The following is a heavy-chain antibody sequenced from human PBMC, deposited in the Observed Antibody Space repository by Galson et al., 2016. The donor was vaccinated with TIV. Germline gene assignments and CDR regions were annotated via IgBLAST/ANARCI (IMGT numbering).Heavy chain of an antibody. V-gene: IGHV6-1*01. CDR3: ARASSSWLITVHLDY. D-gene: IGHD6-13*01. J-gene: IGHJ4*02. CDR1: GDSVSSNSAA. Sequence: CAISGDSVSSNSAAWNWIRQSPSRGLEWLGRTYYRSKWYNDYAASAKSRITINPDTSKNQFSLQLNSVTPEDTAVYYCARASSSWLITVHLDYWGQGTLVTVSS. CDR2: TYYRSKWYN.